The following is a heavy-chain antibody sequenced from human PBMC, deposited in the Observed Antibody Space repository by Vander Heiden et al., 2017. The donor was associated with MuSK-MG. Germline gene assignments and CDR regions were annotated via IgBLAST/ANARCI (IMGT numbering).Heavy chain of an antibody. J-gene: IGHJ4*02. V-gene: IGHV3-23*01. Sequence: VPLLESGGGLIQPGGSLRLSCAASGLTLSRYAMSWVRTAPGKGLEWVSAISGGGGATYYADSVKGRFTISRDNSKNTLFLQMNSLRVEDTALYYCAKGRKTRIVAADDYWGQGTLVTVSS. CDR3: AKGRKTRIVAADDY. CDR2: ISGGGGAT. CDR1: GLTLSRYA. D-gene: IGHD6-13*01.